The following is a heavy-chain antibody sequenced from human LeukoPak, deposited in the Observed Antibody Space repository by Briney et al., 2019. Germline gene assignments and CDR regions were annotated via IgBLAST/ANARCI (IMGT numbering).Heavy chain of an antibody. CDR3: AARGIAAAPGNY. J-gene: IGHJ4*02. CDR1: GGSFSGYY. CDR2: INHSGST. Sequence: SETLSLTCAVYGGSFSGYYWSWIRQPPGKGLEWIGEINHSGSTNYNPSLKSRVTISVDTSKNQFSLKLSSVTAADTAVYYCAARGIAAAPGNYWGQGTLVTASS. V-gene: IGHV4-34*01. D-gene: IGHD6-13*01.